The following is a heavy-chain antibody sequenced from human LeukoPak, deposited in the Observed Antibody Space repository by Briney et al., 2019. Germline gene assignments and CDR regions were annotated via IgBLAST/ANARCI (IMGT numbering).Heavy chain of an antibody. D-gene: IGHD2-15*01. Sequence: ASVKVSCKASGYTFTSYDINWVRQATGQGLEWMGWMNPNSGNTGYAQKFQGRVTMTRNTSISTAYMELSSPRSEDTAMYYCARGRGFCNGGSCSNAFDIWGQGTMVTVSS. CDR3: ARGRGFCNGGSCSNAFDI. CDR2: MNPNSGNT. CDR1: GYTFTSYD. V-gene: IGHV1-8*01. J-gene: IGHJ3*02.